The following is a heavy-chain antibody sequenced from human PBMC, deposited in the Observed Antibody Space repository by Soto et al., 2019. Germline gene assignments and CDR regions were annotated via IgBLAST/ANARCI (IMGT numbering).Heavy chain of an antibody. CDR3: ATSFWSAEGSRRDCSTVSAFLLNGSSDL. D-gene: IGHD3-3*01. V-gene: IGHV3-21*01. CDR2: ISSSRSYI. Sequence: GKGLEWVSSISSSRSYIYYAESLKGRFAISRDNAKNSLYLQMNGLRAEDSAVYYCATSFWSAEGSRRDCSTVSAFLLNGSSDL. J-gene: IGHJ2*01.